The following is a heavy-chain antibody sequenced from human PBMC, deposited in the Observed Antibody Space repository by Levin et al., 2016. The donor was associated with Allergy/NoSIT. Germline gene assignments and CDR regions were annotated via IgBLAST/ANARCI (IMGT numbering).Heavy chain of an antibody. Sequence: VRQMPGKGLEWMGRIDPSDSYTNYSPSFQGHVTISADKSISTAYLQWSSLKASDTAMYYCARDVGIAAAGLDYWGPGNPGHRLL. J-gene: IGHJ4*02. CDR2: IDPSDSYT. CDR3: ARDVGIAAAGLDY. D-gene: IGHD6-13*01. V-gene: IGHV5-10-1*01.